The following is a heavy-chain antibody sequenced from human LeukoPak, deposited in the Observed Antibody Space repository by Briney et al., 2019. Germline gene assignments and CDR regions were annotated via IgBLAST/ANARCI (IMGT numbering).Heavy chain of an antibody. D-gene: IGHD4-17*01. J-gene: IGHJ4*02. Sequence: PGGSLRLSCAASGFTFNSYAMHWVRQAPGKGLEWVAVISYDGSNKYYADSVKGRFTISRDNSKNTLYLQMNSLRAEDTAVYYCARDRLVEATVTTGIFDYWGQGTLVTVSS. CDR1: GFTFNSYA. CDR2: ISYDGSNK. CDR3: ARDRLVEATVTTGIFDY. V-gene: IGHV3-30-3*01.